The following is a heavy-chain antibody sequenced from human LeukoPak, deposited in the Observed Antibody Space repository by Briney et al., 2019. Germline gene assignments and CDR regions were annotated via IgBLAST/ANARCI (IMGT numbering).Heavy chain of an antibody. Sequence: SETLSLTCAVYGGSFSGYYWSWIRQPPGKGLEWIGEINHSGSTNYNPSLKSRVTISVDTSKNQFSLKLSSVTAADTAVYYCARGYYYGSGSYYDNYYFDYWGQGTLVTVSS. V-gene: IGHV4-34*01. CDR1: GGSFSGYY. CDR2: INHSGST. CDR3: ARGYYYGSGSYYDNYYFDY. D-gene: IGHD3-10*01. J-gene: IGHJ4*02.